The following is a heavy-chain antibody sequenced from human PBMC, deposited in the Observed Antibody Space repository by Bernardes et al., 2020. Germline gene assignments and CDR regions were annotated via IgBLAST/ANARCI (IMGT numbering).Heavy chain of an antibody. CDR2: TYYRSKWYN. D-gene: IGHD3-22*01. Sequence: SQTLSLTCAISGDSVSSNSAAWNWIRQSPSRGLEWLGRTYYRSKWYNDYAVSVESRITIDSDTSKNQFSLQLNSVTPEDTAVYYCARDDHPVITSMIGDYYYYYGMDVWCQGTTVTVSS. CDR3: ARDDHPVITSMIGDYYYYYGMDV. V-gene: IGHV6-1*01. CDR1: GDSVSSNSAA. J-gene: IGHJ6*02.